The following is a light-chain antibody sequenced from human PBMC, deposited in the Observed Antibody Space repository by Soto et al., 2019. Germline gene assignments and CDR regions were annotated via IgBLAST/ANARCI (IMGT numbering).Light chain of an antibody. V-gene: IGLV2-14*03. CDR1: SADVSSSNF. J-gene: IGLJ1*01. CDR2: DVS. Sequence: QSVLTQSPSASGTPGQRGSISCSGISADVSSSNFVSWYQHRPGKAPRLILYDVSHRPSGVSNRFSGSKAGDTASLTISGLQLEDEADYYCTSYRRGPLYVFGTGTKVTVL. CDR3: TSYRRGPLYV.